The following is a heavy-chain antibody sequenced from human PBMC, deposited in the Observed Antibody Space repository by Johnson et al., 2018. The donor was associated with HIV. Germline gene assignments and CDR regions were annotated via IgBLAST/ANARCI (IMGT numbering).Heavy chain of an antibody. CDR1: GFIFNNYA. D-gene: IGHD6-13*01. CDR2: ISYDESNK. Sequence: QVQLVESGGGVVHPGRSLRLSCAASGFIFNNYAMHWVRRAPGKGLEWVTVISYDESNKYYADSVKGRITISRDNSNNTVYLQMNSLRAEDTAVYYCARDFESRSWPGTDAFDVWGQGTVVTVSS. J-gene: IGHJ3*01. V-gene: IGHV3-30-3*01. CDR3: ARDFESRSWPGTDAFDV.